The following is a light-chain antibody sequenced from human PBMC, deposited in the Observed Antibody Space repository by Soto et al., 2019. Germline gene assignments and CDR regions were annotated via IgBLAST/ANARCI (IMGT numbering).Light chain of an antibody. CDR3: QQSHGIPYT. V-gene: IGKV1-39*01. CDR1: QTISTY. Sequence: DIQMTQSPSSLSASVGDRVTITCRASQTISTYLNWYQQNPGKAPKLLIYAASTLQSGVPSRFSGSGSGTDFTLTMNSLQPEDFATYYCQQSHGIPYTFGQGTKLEIK. J-gene: IGKJ2*01. CDR2: AAS.